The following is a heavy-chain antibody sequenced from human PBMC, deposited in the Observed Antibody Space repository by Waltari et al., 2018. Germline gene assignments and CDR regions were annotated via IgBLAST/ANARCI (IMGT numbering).Heavy chain of an antibody. CDR1: GGTFSRYA. Sequence: QVQLVQSGAEVKKPGSSVKVSCKASGGTFSRYAISWLRQAPGQGLEWMGRIIPIFGTANYAQKFQGRVTITADKSTSTAYMELSSLRSEDTAVYYCARVNGDYYYYYGMDVWGQGTTVTVSS. CDR3: ARVNGDYYYYYGMDV. V-gene: IGHV1-69*08. J-gene: IGHJ6*02. CDR2: IIPIFGTA. D-gene: IGHD4-17*01.